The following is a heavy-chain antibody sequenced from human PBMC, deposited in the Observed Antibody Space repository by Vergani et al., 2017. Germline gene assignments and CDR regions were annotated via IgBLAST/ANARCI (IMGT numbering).Heavy chain of an antibody. CDR2: INPNSGGT. V-gene: IGHV1-2*02. CDR3: ARDQWYSSGWYPYYYMDV. J-gene: IGHJ6*03. D-gene: IGHD6-19*01. Sequence: QVQLVQSGAEVKKPGASVKVSCKASGYTFTGYYMHWVRQAPGQGLEWMGWINPNSGGTNYAQKFQGRVTMTRDTSISTAYMELSRLRSDDTAVYYCARDQWYSSGWYPYYYMDVWGKGPIGLRLL. CDR1: GYTFTGYY.